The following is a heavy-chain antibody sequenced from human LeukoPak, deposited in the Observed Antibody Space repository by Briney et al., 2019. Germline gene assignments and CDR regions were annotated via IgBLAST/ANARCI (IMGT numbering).Heavy chain of an antibody. V-gene: IGHV3-23*01. D-gene: IGHD3-22*01. J-gene: IGHJ4*02. CDR1: GFTFSSYA. CDR2: IGGSGGST. CDR3: ARGTPYDSSGYHLPY. Sequence: GGSLRLSCAASGFTFSSYAMSWVRQAPGKGLEWVSAIGGSGGSTYYADSVKGRFTISRDNSKNTLYLQMNSLRAEDTAVYYCARGTPYDSSGYHLPYWGQGTLVTVSS.